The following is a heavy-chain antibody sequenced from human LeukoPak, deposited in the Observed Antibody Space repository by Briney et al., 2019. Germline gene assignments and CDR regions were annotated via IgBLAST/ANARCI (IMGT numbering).Heavy chain of an antibody. D-gene: IGHD4-17*01. J-gene: IGHJ4*02. CDR2: ISSSSSYI. Sequence: PGGSLRLSCAASGFIFNRYAMSWVRQAPGKGLEWVSSISSSSSYIYYADSVKGRFTISRDNAKNTLYLQMNSLRAEDTAVYYCARGTVTTHYWGQGTLVTVSS. CDR1: GFIFNRYA. V-gene: IGHV3-21*01. CDR3: ARGTVTTHY.